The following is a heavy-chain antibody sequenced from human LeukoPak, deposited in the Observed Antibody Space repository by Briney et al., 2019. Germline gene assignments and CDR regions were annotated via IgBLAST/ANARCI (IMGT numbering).Heavy chain of an antibody. J-gene: IGHJ5*02. CDR3: ARGPTRDTAPNWFDP. Sequence: SETLSLTCAVYGGSFSGYYWSWIRQPPGKGLEWIGEINHSGSTNYNPSLKSRVTISVDTSKNQFSLKLSSVTAADTAVYYCARGPTRDTAPNWFDPWGQGTLVTVSS. V-gene: IGHV4-34*01. CDR2: INHSGST. D-gene: IGHD5-18*01. CDR1: GGSFSGYY.